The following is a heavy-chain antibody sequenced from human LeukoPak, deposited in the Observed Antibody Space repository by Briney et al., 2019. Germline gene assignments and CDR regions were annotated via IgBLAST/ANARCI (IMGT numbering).Heavy chain of an antibody. V-gene: IGHV4-31*03. CDR3: ARDLYSSSWYDY. CDR1: GGSISSGGYY. D-gene: IGHD6-13*01. J-gene: IGHJ4*02. Sequence: PSETLSLTCTVSGGSISSGGYYWSWIRQHPGKGLEWIGYIDYSGTTYYNPSLKSRVSISVDTSKNQFSLKLSSVTAADTAVYYCARDLYSSSWYDYWGQGTLVTVSS. CDR2: IDYSGTT.